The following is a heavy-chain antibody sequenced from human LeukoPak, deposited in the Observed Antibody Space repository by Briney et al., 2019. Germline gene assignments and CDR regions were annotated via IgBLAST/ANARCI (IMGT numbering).Heavy chain of an antibody. CDR2: ISGSGGST. J-gene: IGHJ4*02. CDR3: AKEIQLWSYFDY. Sequence: GGSLRLSCAASGFTFSSYNMNWVRQAPGKGLEWVSAISGSGGSTYYADSVKSRFTISRDNSKNTLYLQMNSLRAEDTAVYYCAKEIQLWSYFDYWGQGTLVTVSS. D-gene: IGHD5-18*01. V-gene: IGHV3-23*01. CDR1: GFTFSSYN.